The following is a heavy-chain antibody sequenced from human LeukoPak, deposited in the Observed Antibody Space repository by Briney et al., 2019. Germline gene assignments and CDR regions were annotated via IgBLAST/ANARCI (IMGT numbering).Heavy chain of an antibody. Sequence: GGSLRLSCAASGFTFSSYAMSWVRQAPGKGLEWVSTISGSGGSTYYADSVEGRFTISRDNSKNTLCLQMNSLRAEDTAVYYGAKDGDSSSWYSRNQDYWGQGTLVSVSS. V-gene: IGHV3-23*01. CDR1: GFTFSSYA. D-gene: IGHD6-13*01. CDR2: ISGSGGST. J-gene: IGHJ4*02. CDR3: AKDGDSSSWYSRNQDY.